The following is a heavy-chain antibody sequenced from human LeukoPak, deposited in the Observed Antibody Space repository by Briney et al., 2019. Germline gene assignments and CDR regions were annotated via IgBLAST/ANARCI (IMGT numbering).Heavy chain of an antibody. CDR1: GFTFSSYG. V-gene: IGHV3-30*02. J-gene: IGHJ4*02. CDR2: IRYDESNK. D-gene: IGHD2-2*01. Sequence: GRSLRLSCAASGFTFSSYGMHCVSQAPGKGLEWVAFIRYDESNKYYADSVKGRFTISRDNSKNTLYLQMYSLRAENTAVYYCAKDSGRYCSSTSCSPDYWGQGTLVTVSS. CDR3: AKDSGRYCSSTSCSPDY.